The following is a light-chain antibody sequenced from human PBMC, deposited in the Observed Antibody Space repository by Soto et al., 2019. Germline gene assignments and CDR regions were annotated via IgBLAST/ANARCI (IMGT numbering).Light chain of an antibody. V-gene: IGKV3-11*01. CDR1: QNIGSY. CDR3: QQRSTWPRT. J-gene: IGKJ5*01. Sequence: EIVLTQSPATLSLSPGERATLSCRASQNIGSYLGWYQQKPGQAPRLLISDASNRATGIPVRFSGSGSGTDFPLTISSLEPEDFAVYYCQQRSTWPRTFGQGTRLEIK. CDR2: DAS.